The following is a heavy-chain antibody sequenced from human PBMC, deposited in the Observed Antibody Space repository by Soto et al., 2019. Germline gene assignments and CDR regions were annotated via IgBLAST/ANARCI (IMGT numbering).Heavy chain of an antibody. Sequence: PGESLKISCKGSGYSFTSYWISWVRQMPGKGLEWMGRIDPSDSYTNYSPSFQGHVTISADKSISTAYLQWSSLKASDTAMYYCARLCSTSCYKHGMDVWGQGTTVTVSS. D-gene: IGHD2-2*02. CDR3: ARLCSTSCYKHGMDV. CDR1: GYSFTSYW. V-gene: IGHV5-10-1*01. CDR2: IDPSDSYT. J-gene: IGHJ6*02.